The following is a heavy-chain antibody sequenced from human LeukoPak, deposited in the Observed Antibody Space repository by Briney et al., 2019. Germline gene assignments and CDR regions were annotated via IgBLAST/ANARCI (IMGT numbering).Heavy chain of an antibody. J-gene: IGHJ4*02. D-gene: IGHD6-19*01. CDR2: IGGGGDST. CDR3: AKDAYSRASYADY. Sequence: GGSLRLSCAASGFTFSSYAMSWVRQAPGKGLEWVSAIGGGGDSTYYADSVKGRFTISRDNSENTLYLQMNSLRAEDTAVYYCAKDAYSRASYADYWDQGTLVTVSS. CDR1: GFTFSSYA. V-gene: IGHV3-23*01.